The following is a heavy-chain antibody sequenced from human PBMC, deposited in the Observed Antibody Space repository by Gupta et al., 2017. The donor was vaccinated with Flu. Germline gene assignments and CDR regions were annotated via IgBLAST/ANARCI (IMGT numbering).Heavy chain of an antibody. CDR3: AREKHCSTSSCYRWFDP. D-gene: IGHD2-2*02. CDR1: EYTFTAYY. CDR2: INPHSGTT. J-gene: IGHJ5*02. Sequence: SGAEVKKPGASVKVSCKASEYTFTAYYIHWVRQAPGQGLEWMGRINPHSGTTNYEQKFQGRVTVTMDTSISTAYMDLSRLRSDDTAVYYCAREKHCSTSSCYRWFDPWGQGTLVTVSS. V-gene: IGHV1-2*06.